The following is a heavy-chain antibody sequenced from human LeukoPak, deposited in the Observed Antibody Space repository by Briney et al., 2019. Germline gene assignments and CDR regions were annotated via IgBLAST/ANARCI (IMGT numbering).Heavy chain of an antibody. D-gene: IGHD2-15*01. CDR1: GFTFSSYG. CDR3: ARGGYWSGGSCYYLDY. V-gene: IGHV3-33*01. CDR2: IWYDGSNK. Sequence: PGRSLRLSCAASGFTFSSYGMHWVRQAPGTGLEWVAVIWYDGSNKYYADSVKGRFTISRDNYKNTLYLQMNSPRAEDTAVYYCARGGYWSGGSCYYLDYWGQGTLVTVSS. J-gene: IGHJ4*02.